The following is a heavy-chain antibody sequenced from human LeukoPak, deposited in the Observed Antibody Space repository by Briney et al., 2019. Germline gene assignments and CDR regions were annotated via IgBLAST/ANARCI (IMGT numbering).Heavy chain of an antibody. Sequence: PSETLSLTCTVSGGFISSSSYYWSWIRQPPGKGLEWIGYIYYSGSTNYNPSLKSRVTISVDTSKNQFSLKLSSVTAADTAVYYCARTEESGYSYGYFGYYYYMDVWGKGTTVTVSS. CDR1: GGFISSSSYY. CDR2: IYYSGST. D-gene: IGHD5-18*01. J-gene: IGHJ6*03. CDR3: ARTEESGYSYGYFGYYYYMDV. V-gene: IGHV4-61*01.